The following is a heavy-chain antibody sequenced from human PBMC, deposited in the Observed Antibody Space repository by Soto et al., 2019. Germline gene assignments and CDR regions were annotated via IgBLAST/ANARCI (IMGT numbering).Heavy chain of an antibody. Sequence: QVQLVESGGGVVQPGRSLRLSCAASGFTFSSYAMHWVRQAPGKGLEWVAVISYDGSNKYYADSVKGRFTISRDNSKNTLYLQMNSLRAEDTAVYYCARGGEYTAMEDYWGQGTLVTVSS. J-gene: IGHJ4*02. CDR2: ISYDGSNK. V-gene: IGHV3-30-3*01. CDR1: GFTFSSYA. CDR3: ARGGEYTAMEDY. D-gene: IGHD5-18*01.